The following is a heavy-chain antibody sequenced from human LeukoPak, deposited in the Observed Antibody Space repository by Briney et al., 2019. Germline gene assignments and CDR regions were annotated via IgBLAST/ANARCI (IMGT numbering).Heavy chain of an antibody. CDR2: IKFDGSST. CDR1: GFTFNNYW. Sequence: GGSLRLSCAASGFTFNNYWMHWVRQAPGKGLVWVSRIKFDGSSTNYADSVKGRFTISRDNAKNTLYLQMNSLRAEDTAVYYCARGAMWAYYFDFWGQGTLVTVSS. CDR3: ARGAMWAYYFDF. D-gene: IGHD2-2*01. J-gene: IGHJ4*02. V-gene: IGHV3-74*01.